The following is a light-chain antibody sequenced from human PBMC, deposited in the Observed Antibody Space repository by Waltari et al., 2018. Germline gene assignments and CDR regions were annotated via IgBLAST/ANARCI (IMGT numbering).Light chain of an antibody. CDR1: SSDVGGYNY. CDR2: DVS. Sequence: QSALTQPASVSGSPGKSITISCSGTSSDVGGYNYVSWYQHHTGKAPKLVIYDVSSRPSGVSHRYSCPKSGNTASLTIAGLQGEDEADYYCSSYTSSGTSSNTRLFGTGTTVTVL. V-gene: IGLV2-14*03. J-gene: IGLJ1*01. CDR3: SSYTSSGTSSNTRL.